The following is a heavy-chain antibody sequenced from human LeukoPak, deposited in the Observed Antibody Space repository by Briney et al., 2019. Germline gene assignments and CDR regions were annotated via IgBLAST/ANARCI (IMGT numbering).Heavy chain of an antibody. V-gene: IGHV3-21*01. Sequence: GGSLRLPCAASGFTFSSYSMDWVRQAPGKGLEWVSSISSSSSYIYYADSVKGRFTISRDNAKNSLYLQMNSLRAEDTAVYYCARDANWRSRFDYWGQGTLVTVSS. CDR1: GFTFSSYS. D-gene: IGHD1-20*01. J-gene: IGHJ4*02. CDR2: ISSSSSYI. CDR3: ARDANWRSRFDY.